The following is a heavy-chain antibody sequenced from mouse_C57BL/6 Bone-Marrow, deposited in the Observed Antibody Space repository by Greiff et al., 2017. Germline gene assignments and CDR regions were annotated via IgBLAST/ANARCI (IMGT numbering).Heavy chain of an antibody. Sequence: DVKLVESGAELVKPGASVKLSCTASGFTIKDYYMHWVKQRTEQGLEWIGRIDPEDGETKYAPKFQGKATITADTSSNTAYLQLSSLTSEDTAVYYCARRWLRRYYFDYWGQGTTLTVSS. V-gene: IGHV14-2*01. CDR3: ARRWLRRYYFDY. D-gene: IGHD2-2*01. J-gene: IGHJ2*01. CDR1: GFTIKDYY. CDR2: IDPEDGET.